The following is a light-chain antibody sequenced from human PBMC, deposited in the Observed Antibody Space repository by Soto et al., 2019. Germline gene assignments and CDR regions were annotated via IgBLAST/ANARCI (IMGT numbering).Light chain of an antibody. V-gene: IGKV1-39*01. CDR1: QSISSY. CDR3: QQSYSTLWT. CDR2: AAS. Sequence: DIQMTQSPSSLSASVGDRVTITCRASQSISSYLNWYQQKPGKAPKLLIYAASSLQSVVPSRFSGSGSGTDFTLTISSLQTEDFATYYCQQSYSTLWTFGQGTKVEIK. J-gene: IGKJ1*01.